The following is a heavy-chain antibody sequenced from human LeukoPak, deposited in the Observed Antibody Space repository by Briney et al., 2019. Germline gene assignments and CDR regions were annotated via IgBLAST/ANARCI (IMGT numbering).Heavy chain of an antibody. CDR3: AREVSSTWFEWFDH. D-gene: IGHD6-13*01. CDR1: GGSISRYY. V-gene: IGHV4-59*01. J-gene: IGHJ5*02. CDR2: IYYSGST. Sequence: SETLSLTCIVSGGSISRYYWSWIRQPPGKGLEWIGYIYYSGSTNYNPSLKSRVIISMDTSKNQFSLKLSSVTAADTAVYYCAREVSSTWFEWFDHWGQGTLVTVSS.